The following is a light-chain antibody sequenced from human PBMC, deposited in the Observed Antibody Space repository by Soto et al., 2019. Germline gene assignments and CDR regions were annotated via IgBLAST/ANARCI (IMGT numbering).Light chain of an antibody. CDR3: QQYNNWPPWLT. V-gene: IGKV3-15*01. CDR2: GAS. CDR1: QSVSNN. J-gene: IGKJ4*01. Sequence: EIVMTQSPATLSVSPGERATLSCRDSQSVSNNLAWYQQRPGQAPRLLIYGASTRATGIPARFSGSGSGTEFTLTISSLQSEDFAVYYCQQYNNWPPWLTFGGGTKVEMK.